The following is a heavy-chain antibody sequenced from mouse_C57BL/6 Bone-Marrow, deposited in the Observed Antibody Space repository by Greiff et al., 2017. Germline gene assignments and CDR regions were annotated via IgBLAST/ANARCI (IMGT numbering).Heavy chain of an antibody. CDR1: GFTFSSYG. D-gene: IGHD1-1*01. J-gene: IGHJ4*01. CDR3: ARQDYGSSYVPHYYAMDY. V-gene: IGHV5-6*01. Sequence: EVKLVESGGDLVKPGGSLKLSCAASGFTFSSYGMSWVRQTPDKRLEWVATISSGGSYNYYPDSVKGRFTISRANAKNTLYLQMSSLKSEDTAMYYCARQDYGSSYVPHYYAMDYWGQGTSVTVSS. CDR2: ISSGGSYN.